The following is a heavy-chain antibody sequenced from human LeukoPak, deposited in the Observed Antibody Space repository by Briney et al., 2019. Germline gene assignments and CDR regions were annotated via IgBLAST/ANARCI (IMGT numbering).Heavy chain of an antibody. D-gene: IGHD2-21*02. Sequence: GGSLRLSCAASGFTFSGYSMSWVRQAPGKGLEWVSYISSGSSTIYYADSVRGRFTISRDNAKSSLHLQMNSLRAEDTAAYYCARGRADYYFDYWSQGTLVTVSS. J-gene: IGHJ4*02. CDR1: GFTFSGYS. CDR3: ARGRADYYFDY. CDR2: ISSGSSTI. V-gene: IGHV3-48*01.